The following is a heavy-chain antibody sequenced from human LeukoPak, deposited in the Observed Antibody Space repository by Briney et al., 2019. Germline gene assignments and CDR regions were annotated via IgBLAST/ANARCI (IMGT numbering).Heavy chain of an antibody. D-gene: IGHD1-1*01. CDR3: TRDWNDLDY. V-gene: IGHV3-30*03. CDR1: GFAFSSFS. Sequence: GGSLRLSGAASGFAFSSFSMNWVRQAPGKGREWVAVITYTGSNKYYADSVKGRFTISRDKSRNMLYLQMNSLRAEDTAVYYSTRDWNDLDYWGQGTLVTASS. J-gene: IGHJ4*02. CDR2: ITYTGSNK.